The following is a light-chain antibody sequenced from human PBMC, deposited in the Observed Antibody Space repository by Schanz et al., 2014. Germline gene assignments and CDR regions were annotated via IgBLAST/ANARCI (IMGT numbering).Light chain of an antibody. CDR1: SSDVGGYKY. CDR2: EVS. Sequence: QSVLTQPPSASGSPGQSVTISCTGTSSDVGGYKYVSWYQQHPGKAPKLIIYEVSTRPSGVPDRFSGSKSGNTASLTVSGLQAEDEAEYHCQSYDGTLSGWGVFGGGTKLTVL. V-gene: IGLV2-8*01. CDR3: QSYDGTLSGWGV. J-gene: IGLJ2*01.